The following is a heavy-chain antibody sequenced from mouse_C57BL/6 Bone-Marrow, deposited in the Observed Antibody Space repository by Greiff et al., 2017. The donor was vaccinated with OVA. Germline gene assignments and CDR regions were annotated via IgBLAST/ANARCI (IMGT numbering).Heavy chain of an antibody. Sequence: QVQLQQPGAELVKPGASVKLSCKASGYTFTSYWMQWVKQRPGQGLEWIGEIDPSDSYTNYNQKFKGKATLTVDTSSSTAYMQLSSLTSEDSAVYYCARGKYYGNPAWFAYWGQGTLVTVSA. CDR3: ARGKYYGNPAWFAY. V-gene: IGHV1-50*01. J-gene: IGHJ3*01. CDR1: GYTFTSYW. CDR2: IDPSDSYT. D-gene: IGHD2-1*01.